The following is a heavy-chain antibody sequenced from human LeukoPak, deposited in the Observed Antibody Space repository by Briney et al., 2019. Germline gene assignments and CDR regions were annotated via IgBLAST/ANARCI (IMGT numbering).Heavy chain of an antibody. Sequence: GASVKVSCKASGYTFTGYYMHWVRQAPGQGLEWVGWINPNSGGTNYVQKFQGRVTMTRDTSISTAYMELSRLRSDDTAVYYCARVGGVVPAAHKNNWFDPWGQGTLVTVS. CDR1: GYTFTGYY. CDR3: ARVGGVVPAAHKNNWFDP. J-gene: IGHJ5*02. V-gene: IGHV1-2*02. D-gene: IGHD2-2*01. CDR2: INPNSGGT.